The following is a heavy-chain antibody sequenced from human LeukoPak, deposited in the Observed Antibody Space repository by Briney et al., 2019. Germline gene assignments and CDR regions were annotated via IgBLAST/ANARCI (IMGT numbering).Heavy chain of an antibody. V-gene: IGHV1-18*01. J-gene: IGHJ4*02. CDR1: GYTFTNYG. Sequence: GASVKVSCKTSGYTFTNYGINWVRQAPGQGLEWMGWISPYNGKTEFAQKFQGRVTMTTDTSTTTVYMELRSLRSGDTAVYYCARDQAYYYDSSGYYYGGLFDYWGQGTLVTVSS. CDR3: ARDQAYYYDSSGYYYGGLFDY. D-gene: IGHD3-22*01. CDR2: ISPYNGKT.